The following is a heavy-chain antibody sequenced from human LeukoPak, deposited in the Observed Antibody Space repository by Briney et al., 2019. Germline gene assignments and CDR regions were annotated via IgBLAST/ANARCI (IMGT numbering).Heavy chain of an antibody. CDR3: ARVWTSGSYGDY. V-gene: IGHV3-33*01. CDR1: GFKFSIFG. D-gene: IGHD3-10*01. Sequence: GGSLRPSCAPSGFKFSIFGMHWIRQAPGKGLEWVSVIYYEGSKKYYADSVKGRFTISKDNSKNMLYLQMNGLRAEDTAVYYCARVWTSGSYGDYWGQGTLVTVSS. CDR2: IYYEGSKK. J-gene: IGHJ4*02.